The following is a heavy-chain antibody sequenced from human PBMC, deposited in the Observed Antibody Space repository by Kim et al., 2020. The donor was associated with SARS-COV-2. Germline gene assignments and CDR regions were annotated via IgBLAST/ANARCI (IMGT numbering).Heavy chain of an antibody. Sequence: GGSLRLSCAASGSTFDDYGMSWVRQPPGKGLEWVSGIKRNGDNTGYADSVKGRFAISRDNAKNSLYLQMNSLRAEDTALYYCARGYISGPFDSWGHGTLGTVSS. CDR3: ARGYISGPFDS. CDR2: IKRNGDNT. D-gene: IGHD6-19*01. J-gene: IGHJ4*01. CDR1: GSTFDDYG. V-gene: IGHV3-20*04.